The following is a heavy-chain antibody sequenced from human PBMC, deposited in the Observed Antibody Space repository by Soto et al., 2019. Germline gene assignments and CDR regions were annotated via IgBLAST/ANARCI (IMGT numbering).Heavy chain of an antibody. CDR2: ISGSGGST. Sequence: PGGSLRLSCAASGFTFSSYAMSWVRQAPGKGLEWVSAISGSGGSTYYADSVKSRFTISRDNSKNTLYLQMNSLRAEDTAVYYCAKSHASSYYYDSSDYYGMDVWGQGTTVTVYS. CDR1: GFTFSSYA. CDR3: AKSHASSYYYDSSDYYGMDV. V-gene: IGHV3-23*01. J-gene: IGHJ6*02. D-gene: IGHD3-22*01.